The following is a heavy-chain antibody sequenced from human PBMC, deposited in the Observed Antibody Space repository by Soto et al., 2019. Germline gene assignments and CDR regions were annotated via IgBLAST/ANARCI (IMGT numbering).Heavy chain of an antibody. D-gene: IGHD1-1*01. V-gene: IGHV1-8*01. CDR1: GYTFTSYD. J-gene: IGHJ4*02. CDR2: MNPNRGNT. CDR3: ARDKGVGATGN. Sequence: QVQLVQSGAEVKKPGASVKVSCKASGYTFTSYDINWVRQATGQGLERMGWMNPNRGNTVYAQKFKGRVTMTRNTSISTAYMELVSLRSEFTDVYYCARDKGVGATGNWGQGTLVTVSS.